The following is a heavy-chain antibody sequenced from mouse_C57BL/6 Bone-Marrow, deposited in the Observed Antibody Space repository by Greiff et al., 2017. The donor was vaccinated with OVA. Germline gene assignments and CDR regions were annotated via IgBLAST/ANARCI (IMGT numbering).Heavy chain of an antibody. CDR3: ARDGLYYGSSTYWYFDV. J-gene: IGHJ1*03. D-gene: IGHD1-1*01. V-gene: IGHV1-84*01. CDR2: IYPGSGNT. Sequence: LMESGPELVKPGASVKISCKASGYTFTDYYINWVKQRPGQGLEWIGWIYPGSGNTKYNEKFTGKATLTVDTSSSTAYMQLSSLTSEHSAVYFCARDGLYYGSSTYWYFDVWGTGTTVTVSS. CDR1: GYTFTDYY.